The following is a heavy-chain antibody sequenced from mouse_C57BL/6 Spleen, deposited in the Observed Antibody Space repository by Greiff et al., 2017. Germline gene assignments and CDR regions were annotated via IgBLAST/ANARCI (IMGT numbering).Heavy chain of an antibody. J-gene: IGHJ4*01. CDR1: GYAFTNYL. D-gene: IGHD2-12*01. Sequence: QVQLKQSGAELVRPGTSVKVSCKASGYAFTNYLIEWVKQRPGQGLEWIGVLNPGSGGTNYNEKFKGKATLTADKSSSTAYLQLSSLTSEDSAVYFCARCQLYGYAIDYWGQGTSVTVSS. V-gene: IGHV1-54*01. CDR3: ARCQLYGYAIDY. CDR2: LNPGSGGT.